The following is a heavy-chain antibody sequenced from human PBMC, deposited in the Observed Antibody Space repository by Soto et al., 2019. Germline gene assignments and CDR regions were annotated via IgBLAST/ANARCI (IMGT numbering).Heavy chain of an antibody. J-gene: IGHJ6*02. D-gene: IGHD5-18*01. V-gene: IGHV5-51*01. CDR1: GYSFTSYW. CDR3: ARHTVDTEYYHYYYGMDV. CDR2: IYPGDSDT. Sequence: GESLKISCKGSGYSFTSYWIGWVRQMPGKGLEWMGIIYPGDSDTRYSPSFQGQVTISADKSISTAYLQWSSLKASDTAMYYCARHTVDTEYYHYYYGMDVWGQGTTVTVSS.